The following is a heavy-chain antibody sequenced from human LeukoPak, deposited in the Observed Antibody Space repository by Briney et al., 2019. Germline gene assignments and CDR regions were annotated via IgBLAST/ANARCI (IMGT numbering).Heavy chain of an antibody. Sequence: SETLSLTCAVSGYSISSGYYWGWIRQPPGKGLEWIGIIYHSASTYYNPSLKSRVTISVDTSKNQFSLKLSSVTAADTAVYYCARGGGYQLLYDAFDIWGQGTMVTVSS. J-gene: IGHJ3*02. CDR1: GYSISSGYY. CDR3: ARGGGYQLLYDAFDI. V-gene: IGHV4-38-2*01. CDR2: IYHSAST. D-gene: IGHD2-2*02.